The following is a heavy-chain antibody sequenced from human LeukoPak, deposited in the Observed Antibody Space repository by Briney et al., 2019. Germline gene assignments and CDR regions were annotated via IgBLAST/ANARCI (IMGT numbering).Heavy chain of an antibody. D-gene: IGHD3-10*01. Sequence: ASVKVSCKASGGTFSNFGISWVRQAPGQGLEWMGGIIPIFHTANYAQKFQGRVTITADKSANTAYMELSSLGSDDTAVYYCARDGRGSRSSWFDPWGQGTLVIVSS. CDR2: IIPIFHTA. CDR3: ARDGRGSRSSWFDP. V-gene: IGHV1-69*06. J-gene: IGHJ5*02. CDR1: GGTFSNFG.